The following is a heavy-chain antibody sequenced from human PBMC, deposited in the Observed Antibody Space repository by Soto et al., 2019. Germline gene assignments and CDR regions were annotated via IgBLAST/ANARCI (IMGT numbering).Heavy chain of an antibody. CDR2: ISGSGTNT. D-gene: IGHD3-22*01. CDR1: GFSFRTYA. Sequence: DVQLLESGGGLVQPGGSLRLSCAASGFSFRTYAMGWVRQAPGKGLEWVSDISGSGTNTYDADSVRGRFTISRDNSKNTLYLQMKSLRAEDTAVYYCAKDTAYDSSGYYGSLNYYYDNWGQGTLVTVSS. J-gene: IGHJ4*02. CDR3: AKDTAYDSSGYYGSLNYYYDN. V-gene: IGHV3-23*01.